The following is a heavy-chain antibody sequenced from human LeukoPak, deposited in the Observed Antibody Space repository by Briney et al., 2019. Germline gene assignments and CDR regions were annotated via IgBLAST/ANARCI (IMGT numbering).Heavy chain of an antibody. CDR1: ALTFSSYA. CDR2: ISGSGGST. Sequence: GRSLSPSCAASALTFSSYATGWVRQAPGDGREWVSAISGSGGSTYYADSVKGRFTISRDNSKNTLYLQMNSLRAEDTAVYYCASGYSYGGPGDGAFDIWGQGTMVTVSS. J-gene: IGHJ3*02. D-gene: IGHD5-18*01. V-gene: IGHV3-23*01. CDR3: ASGYSYGGPGDGAFDI.